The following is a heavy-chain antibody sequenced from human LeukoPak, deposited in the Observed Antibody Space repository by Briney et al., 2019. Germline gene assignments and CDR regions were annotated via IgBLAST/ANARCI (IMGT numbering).Heavy chain of an antibody. CDR1: GFTFSNAW. V-gene: IGHV3-15*01. J-gene: IGHJ4*02. CDR3: TRGVVPAAKSDY. D-gene: IGHD2-2*01. Sequence: GGSLRLSCAASGFTFSNAWMSWVRQAPGKGLEWVGRIKSKTDGGTPDHDTPVKGRFTITRDDSKNTLYPQMNSLKTEDTAEYYCTRGVVPAAKSDYWGQGTLVTVSS. CDR2: IKSKTDGGTP.